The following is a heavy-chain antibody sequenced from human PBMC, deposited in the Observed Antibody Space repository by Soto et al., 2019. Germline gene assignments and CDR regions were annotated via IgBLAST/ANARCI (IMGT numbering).Heavy chain of an antibody. Sequence: PSETLSLTCTVSGGTIRSYYWSWIRQPPGKGLEWIGYIYYSGSTNYNPSLKSRVTISVDTSKNQFSLKLSSVTAADTAVYYCAGVWGGAFDIWGQGTMVNVS. J-gene: IGHJ3*02. CDR1: GGTIRSYY. D-gene: IGHD3-10*01. V-gene: IGHV4-59*01. CDR2: IYYSGST. CDR3: AGVWGGAFDI.